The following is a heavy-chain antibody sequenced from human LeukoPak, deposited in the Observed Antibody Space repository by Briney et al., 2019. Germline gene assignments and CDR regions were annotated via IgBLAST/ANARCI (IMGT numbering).Heavy chain of an antibody. V-gene: IGHV3-33*01. D-gene: IGHD6-13*01. Sequence: PGGSLRLSCAASGFTFSSYGMHWVRQAPGKGLEWVAVIWYDGSNKYYADSVKGRSTISRDNSKNTLYLQMNSLRAEDTAVYYCARKYSSSWYFAFDIWGQGTMVTVSS. CDR1: GFTFSSYG. J-gene: IGHJ3*02. CDR3: ARKYSSSWYFAFDI. CDR2: IWYDGSNK.